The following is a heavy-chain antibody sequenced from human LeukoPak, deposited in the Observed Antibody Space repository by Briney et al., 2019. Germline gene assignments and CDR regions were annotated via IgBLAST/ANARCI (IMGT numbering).Heavy chain of an antibody. J-gene: IGHJ4*02. CDR3: ARASETAMITL. V-gene: IGHV4-59*08. CDR2: IYYSGTT. D-gene: IGHD5-18*01. CDR1: GASIDSYY. Sequence: SETLSLTCTISGASIDSYYWSWIRQPPGKGLEWIGYIYYSGTTNYNPSLKSRVTMLLDTSKNHISLKLTSVTAADTAIYFCARASETAMITLWGQGTLVTVSS.